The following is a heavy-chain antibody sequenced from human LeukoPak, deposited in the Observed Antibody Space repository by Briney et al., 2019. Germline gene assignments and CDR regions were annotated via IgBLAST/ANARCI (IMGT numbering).Heavy chain of an antibody. Sequence: GGSLRLSCAASGFTFSSYGMSWVRQAPGKGLEWVSAISGSGSTIYYADSVKGRFTISRDSAKNSLYLQMNSLRAEDTAVYYCAELGITMIGGVWGKGTTVTTSS. CDR3: AELGITMIGGV. V-gene: IGHV3-48*04. J-gene: IGHJ6*04. CDR2: ISGSGSTI. D-gene: IGHD3-10*02. CDR1: GFTFSSYG.